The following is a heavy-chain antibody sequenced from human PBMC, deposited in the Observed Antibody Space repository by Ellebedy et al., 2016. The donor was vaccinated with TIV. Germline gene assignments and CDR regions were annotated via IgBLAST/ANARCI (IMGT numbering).Heavy chain of an antibody. CDR3: ARDLRKDGYRFRYYYGVDV. D-gene: IGHD5-18*01. CDR1: GGTFSSYA. V-gene: IGHV1-18*01. CDR2: ISAYNGNT. J-gene: IGHJ6*02. Sequence: ASVKVSCKASGGTFSSYAISWVRQAPGQGLEWMGWISAYNGNTNYAQKLQGRVTMTTDTSTSTAYMELSSLRSEDTAVYYCARDLRKDGYRFRYYYGVDVWGQGTTVTVSS.